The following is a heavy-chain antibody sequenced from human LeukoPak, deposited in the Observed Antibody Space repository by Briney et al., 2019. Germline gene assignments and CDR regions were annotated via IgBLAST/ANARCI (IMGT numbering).Heavy chain of an antibody. J-gene: IGHJ4*02. CDR3: ARQEGGGRDY. CDR2: IYYSGGT. CDR1: GGSISSSSYY. Sequence: SETLSLTCTVSGGSISSSSYYWGWIRQPPGKGLEWIGSIYYSGGTYYNPSLKSRVTISVDTSKNQFSLKLSSVTAADTAVYYCARQEGGGRDYWGQGTLVTVSS. D-gene: IGHD2-15*01. V-gene: IGHV4-39*01.